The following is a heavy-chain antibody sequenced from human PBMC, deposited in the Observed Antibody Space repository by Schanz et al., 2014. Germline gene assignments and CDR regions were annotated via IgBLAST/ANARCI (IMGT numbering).Heavy chain of an antibody. Sequence: EVQLVESGGGLVQPGGSLRLSCVGSGFSFNGFSMNWVRRTPGRGLEWVLYIPSTASFRFYADSLKGRFTISRDNPQSHAFLPMNIPRIQNTGTYFSASDSLSGGYPPFESWGQGVLVTVSS. D-gene: IGHD3-10*01. V-gene: IGHV3-21*02. J-gene: IGHJ4*02. CDR2: IPSTASFR. CDR3: ASDSLSGGYPPFES. CDR1: GFSFNGFS.